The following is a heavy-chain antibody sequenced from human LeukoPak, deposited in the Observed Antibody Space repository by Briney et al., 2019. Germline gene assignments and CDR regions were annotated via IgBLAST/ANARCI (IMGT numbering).Heavy chain of an antibody. J-gene: IGHJ4*02. V-gene: IGHV4-34*01. Sequence: SETLSLTCAVYGGSFSGYYWSWIRQPPGKGLEWIGEINHSGSTNYNPSLKSRVTISVDTSKNQFSLTLSSVTAADTAVYYCARRVPTMVGFDYWGQGTLATVSS. CDR2: INHSGST. D-gene: IGHD3-10*01. CDR1: GGSFSGYY. CDR3: ARRVPTMVGFDY.